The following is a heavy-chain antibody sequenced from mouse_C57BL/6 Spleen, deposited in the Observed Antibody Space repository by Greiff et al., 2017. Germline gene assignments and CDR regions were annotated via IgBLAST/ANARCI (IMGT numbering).Heavy chain of an antibody. J-gene: IGHJ4*01. V-gene: IGHV1-76*01. CDR1: GYTFTDYY. Sequence: QVQLQQSGAELVRPGASVKLSCKASGYTFTDYYIHWVKQRPGQGLEWIARLYPGSGNTYYTEKFKGKATLTAEKSSSTAYMQLSSLTAKDSAVCFCATSVGYWGQGTSVTVAS. CDR3: ATSVGY. CDR2: LYPGSGNT.